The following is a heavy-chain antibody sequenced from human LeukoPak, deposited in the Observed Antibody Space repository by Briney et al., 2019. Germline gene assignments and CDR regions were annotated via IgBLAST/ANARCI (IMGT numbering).Heavy chain of an antibody. V-gene: IGHV3-9*01. Sequence: PGGSLRLSCAASGFSFDDYAMHWVRQAPGKGLEWVSGITWNSGSTGYADSVKGRFTISRDNSKNTLYLQMNSLRAEDTAVYYCARDAGNWFDPWGQGTLVTVSS. CDR1: GFSFDDYA. CDR3: ARDAGNWFDP. CDR2: ITWNSGST. J-gene: IGHJ5*02.